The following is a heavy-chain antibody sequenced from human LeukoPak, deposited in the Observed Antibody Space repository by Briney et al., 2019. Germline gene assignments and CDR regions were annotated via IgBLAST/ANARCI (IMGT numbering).Heavy chain of an antibody. J-gene: IGHJ3*02. D-gene: IGHD6-19*01. CDR3: AKSIAVAARRVAFDT. CDR2: ISSSGSTI. V-gene: IGHV3-48*04. CDR1: GFTFSTYS. Sequence: GGSLRLSCAPSGFTFSTYSMNWVRQAPGKGLEWVSYISSSGSTIYYADSVKGRFTISRDNAKNSLYLQMNSLRAEDTAVYYCAKSIAVAARRVAFDTWGQGTMVTVSS.